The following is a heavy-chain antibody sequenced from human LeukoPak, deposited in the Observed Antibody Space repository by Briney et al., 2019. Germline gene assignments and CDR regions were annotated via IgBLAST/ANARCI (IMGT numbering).Heavy chain of an antibody. D-gene: IGHD3-3*01. CDR1: GFTFSSYA. J-gene: IGHJ4*02. CDR2: ISGSGGST. CDR3: AKDHHDFWSGYYYFDY. Sequence: GGSLRLSCAASGFTFSSYAMSWVRQAPGKGLEWVSAISGSGGSTYCADSVKGRFTISRDNSKNTLYLQMNSLRAEDTAVYYCAKDHHDFWSGYYYFDYWGQGTLVTVSS. V-gene: IGHV3-23*01.